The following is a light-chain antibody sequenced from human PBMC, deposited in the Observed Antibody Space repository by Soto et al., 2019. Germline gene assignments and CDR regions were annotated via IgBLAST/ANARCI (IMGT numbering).Light chain of an antibody. V-gene: IGLV2-14*01. CDR1: SSDVGGYNY. CDR2: EVS. J-gene: IGLJ1*01. Sequence: QSALTQPASVSGSAGQSITMSCTGSSSDVGGYNYVSWYQQHPGKVPKLMIYEVSNRPSGVSYRFSGSKSGNTASLTISGLQAEDEADYYCSSYTSSTTYVFGTGTKLTVL. CDR3: SSYTSSTTYV.